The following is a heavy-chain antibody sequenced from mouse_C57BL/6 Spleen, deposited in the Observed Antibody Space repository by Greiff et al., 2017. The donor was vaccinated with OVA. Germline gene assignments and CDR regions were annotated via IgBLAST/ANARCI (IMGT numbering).Heavy chain of an antibody. CDR2: ISGGGGNT. D-gene: IGHD1-1*01. J-gene: IGHJ2*01. V-gene: IGHV5-9*01. Sequence: DVMLVESGGGLVKPGGSLKLSCAASGFTFSSYTMSWVRQTPEKRLEWVATISGGGGNTYYPDSVKGRFTISRDNAKNTLYLQMSSLRSEDTALYYCARYGSSYFDYWGQGTTLTVPS. CDR3: ARYGSSYFDY. CDR1: GFTFSSYT.